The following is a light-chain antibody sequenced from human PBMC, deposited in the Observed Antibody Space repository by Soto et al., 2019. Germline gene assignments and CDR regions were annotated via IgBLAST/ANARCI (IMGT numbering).Light chain of an antibody. CDR2: EVS. Sequence: QSALTQPASVSGSPGQSLTISCSGSSSDIGSSNHISWYRQHPGDVPKLILYEVSKWPSGISFRFSGSKSGNTASLTISGLQAEDEADYYCSSYTSKSSLIFGGGTKVTVL. J-gene: IGLJ2*01. CDR3: SSYTSKSSLI. V-gene: IGLV2-14*02. CDR1: SSDIGSSNH.